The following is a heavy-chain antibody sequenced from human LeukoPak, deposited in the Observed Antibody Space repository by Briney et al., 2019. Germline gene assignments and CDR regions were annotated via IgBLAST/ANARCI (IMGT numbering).Heavy chain of an antibody. J-gene: IGHJ4*02. CDR3: ARAAYDSGGYTANHDF. Sequence: GGSLRLSCTASGFTVSSNYMSWVRQAPGKGLEYVSVLYDSGDTYYAESVKGRLTISRDHSKNTVYLQMNSLRAEDTAVYYCARAAYDSGGYTANHDFWGQGTLVTVSS. CDR2: LYDSGDT. V-gene: IGHV3-53*01. D-gene: IGHD3-22*01. CDR1: GFTVSSNY.